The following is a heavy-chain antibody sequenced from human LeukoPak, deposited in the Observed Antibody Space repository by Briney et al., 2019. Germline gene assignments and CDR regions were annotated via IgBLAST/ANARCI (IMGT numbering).Heavy chain of an antibody. CDR2: ISSSSSYI. V-gene: IGHV3-21*01. J-gene: IGHJ4*02. CDR3: ARARRNIVATPFDY. CDR1: GFIFSSYS. Sequence: GGSLRLSCAASGFIFSSYSMNWVRQAPGKGLEWVSSISSSSSYIYYADSVKGRFTISRDNAKNSLYLQMNSLRAEDTAVYYCARARRNIVATPFDYWGQGTLVTVSS. D-gene: IGHD5-12*01.